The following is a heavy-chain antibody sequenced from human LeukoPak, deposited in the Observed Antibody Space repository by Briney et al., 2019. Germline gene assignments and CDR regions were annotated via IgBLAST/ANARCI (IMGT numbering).Heavy chain of an antibody. CDR3: ARAHCSSTSCYYNWFDP. Sequence: ASVKVSCKASGYTFTSYDINWVRRATGQGLEWMGWISAYNGNTNYVQKLQGRVTMTTDTSTSTAYMELRSLRSDDTAVYYCARAHCSSTSCYYNWFDPWGQGTLVTVSS. CDR2: ISAYNGNT. D-gene: IGHD2-2*01. J-gene: IGHJ5*02. CDR1: GYTFTSYD. V-gene: IGHV1-18*01.